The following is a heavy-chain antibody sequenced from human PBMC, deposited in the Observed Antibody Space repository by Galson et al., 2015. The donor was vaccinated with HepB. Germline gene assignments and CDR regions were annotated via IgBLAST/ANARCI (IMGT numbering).Heavy chain of an antibody. Sequence: SVKVSCKASGYTFTSYGISWVRQAPGQGLEWMGWISAYNGNTNYAQKLQGRVTMTTDTSTSTAYMELRSLRSDDTAVYYCARLKGLGGQWLVPNGDYWGQGTLVTVSS. CDR2: ISAYNGNT. CDR3: ARLKGLGGQWLVPNGDY. V-gene: IGHV1-18*01. D-gene: IGHD6-19*01. CDR1: GYTFTSYG. J-gene: IGHJ4*02.